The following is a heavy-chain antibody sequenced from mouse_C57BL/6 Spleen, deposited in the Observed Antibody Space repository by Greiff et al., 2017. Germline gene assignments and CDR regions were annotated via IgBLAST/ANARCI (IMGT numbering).Heavy chain of an antibody. CDR1: GFSLTSYA. J-gene: IGHJ2*01. CDR2: IWTGGGT. CDR3: ARNSDYYGSSLDY. Sequence: VMLVESGPGLVAPSQSLSITCTVSGFSLTSYAISWVRQPPGKGLAWLGVIWTGGGTNYNSALKSRLSISKDNSKSQVFLKMNSLQTDDTARYYCARNSDYYGSSLDYWGQGTTLTVSS. D-gene: IGHD1-1*01. V-gene: IGHV2-9-1*01.